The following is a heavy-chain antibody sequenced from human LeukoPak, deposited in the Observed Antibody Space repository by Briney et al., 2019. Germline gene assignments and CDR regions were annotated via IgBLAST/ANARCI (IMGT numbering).Heavy chain of an antibody. D-gene: IGHD5-18*01. CDR3: ARRYSIQLWLVNSSGYYYYMDV. J-gene: IGHJ6*03. CDR2: TYYRSKWYN. V-gene: IGHV6-1*01. CDR1: GDSVSSDSAA. Sequence: SQTLSLTCAISGDSVSSDSAAWNWIRQSPSRGLEWLGKTYYRSKWYNDYAISVKSRITINPDTSKNQFSLQLNSVTPEDTAVYYCARRYSIQLWLVNSSGYYYYMDVWGKGTTVTVSS.